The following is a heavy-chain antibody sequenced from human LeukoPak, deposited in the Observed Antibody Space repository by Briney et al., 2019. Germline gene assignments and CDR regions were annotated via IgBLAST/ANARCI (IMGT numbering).Heavy chain of an antibody. J-gene: IGHJ3*02. Sequence: GGSLRLSCVASGFLFTNYAMSWVRQAPGKGLEWVSGISGSGDSTYYADSVKGRFTISRDNSKNTLYLQMNSLRAEDTAVYYCARTLARASSSGSYYGAFDIWGQGTMVTVSS. CDR1: GFLFTNYA. D-gene: IGHD1-26*01. CDR3: ARTLARASSSGSYYGAFDI. V-gene: IGHV3-23*01. CDR2: ISGSGDST.